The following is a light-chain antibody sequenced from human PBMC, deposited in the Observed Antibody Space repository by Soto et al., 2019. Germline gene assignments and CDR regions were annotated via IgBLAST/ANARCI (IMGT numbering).Light chain of an antibody. CDR2: DAS. J-gene: IGKJ4*01. CDR1: QGISSA. CDR3: QKFNSYHPIT. V-gene: IGKV1-13*02. Sequence: AIQLTQSPSSLSASVGDRVTITCRASQGISSALAWYQQKPGKAPKLLIYDASSLESGVPSRFSGSGSGTDFTLTISSLQPEDFATYYCQKFNSYHPITFGGGTKVEIK.